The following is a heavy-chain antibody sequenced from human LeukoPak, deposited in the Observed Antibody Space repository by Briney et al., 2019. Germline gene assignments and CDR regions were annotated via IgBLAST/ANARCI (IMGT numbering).Heavy chain of an antibody. CDR3: AAAYIGGAMVTNAFDI. V-gene: IGHV1-58*01. Sequence: GTSVKASCKASGFSFTNSAVQWVRQARGQRLEWIGWIVVGSGNTIYVQKFQERVTITRDMSTSTACMELSSLRSEDTAVYYCAAAYIGGAMVTNAFDIWGQGTMVTVSS. CDR2: IVVGSGNT. J-gene: IGHJ3*02. D-gene: IGHD5-18*01. CDR1: GFSFTNSA.